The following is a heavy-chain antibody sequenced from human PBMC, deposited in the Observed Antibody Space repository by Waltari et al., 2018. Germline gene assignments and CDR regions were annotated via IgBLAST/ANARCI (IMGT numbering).Heavy chain of an antibody. CDR1: GFTFSSSW. Sequence: EVQLVESGGDLVQPGGSLRLSCAASGFTFSSSWMQWVRQAPGKGVEGVDTRNPDGSRKYSMDAVKGRFIISRDNAKNSLFLQMNSLSVEDTAVYYCARGGVSYWGQGTLVTVSS. V-gene: IGHV3-7*01. J-gene: IGHJ4*02. D-gene: IGHD2-8*01. CDR3: ARGGVSY. CDR2: RNPDGSRK.